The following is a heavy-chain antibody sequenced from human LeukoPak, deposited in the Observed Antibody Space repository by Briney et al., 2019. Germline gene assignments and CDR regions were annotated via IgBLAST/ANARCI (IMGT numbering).Heavy chain of an antibody. Sequence: SETLSLTCSVSGASVTRYYWSWIRQPVGKGLEWFGPIYTNGTVNYNPSLKSRVTMSRETSKNQFSLKLTSVTAADTAVYYCARLLGSSGYAGDWYFDLWGRGILVTVSS. CDR3: ARLLGSSGYAGDWYFDL. CDR2: IYTNGTV. CDR1: GASVTRYY. J-gene: IGHJ2*01. V-gene: IGHV4-4*07. D-gene: IGHD3-22*01.